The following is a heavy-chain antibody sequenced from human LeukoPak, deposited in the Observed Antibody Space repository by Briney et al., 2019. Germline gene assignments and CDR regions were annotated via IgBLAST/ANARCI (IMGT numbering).Heavy chain of an antibody. V-gene: IGHV4-39*01. Sequence: SETLSLTCTVSGGSISSSSYYWVWIRQPPGKGLEWIGSIYYSGSTYYNPSLKSRVTISVDTSKNEFSLRLSSVTAADTAVYYCARLYCSGGSCYSGGYWYFDLWGRGTLVTVPP. CDR1: GGSISSSSYY. CDR3: ARLYCSGGSCYSGGYWYFDL. D-gene: IGHD2-15*01. CDR2: IYYSGST. J-gene: IGHJ2*01.